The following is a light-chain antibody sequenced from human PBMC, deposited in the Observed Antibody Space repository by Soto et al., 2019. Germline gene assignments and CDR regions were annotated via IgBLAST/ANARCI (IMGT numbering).Light chain of an antibody. J-gene: IGKJ5*01. Sequence: EIVLTQCQATLSVSPWDIGTLSCTASQSVSSNLAWYQQTPGQAPRLLIYGASTRATGIPARFSGSGSGTDFTLTISSLQSEDVAVYYCQQRSQWPPMTFGQGTRLEI. V-gene: IGKV3-15*01. CDR1: QSVSSN. CDR3: QQRSQWPPMT. CDR2: GAS.